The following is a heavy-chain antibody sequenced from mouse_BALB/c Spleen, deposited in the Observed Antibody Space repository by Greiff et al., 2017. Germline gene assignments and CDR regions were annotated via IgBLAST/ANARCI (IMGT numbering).Heavy chain of an antibody. D-gene: IGHD1-2*01. Sequence: EVQLVESGGGLVKPGGSLKLSCAASGFAFSSYDMSWVRQTPEKRLEWVAYISSGGGSTYYPDTVKGRFTISRDNAKNTLYLQMSSLKSEDTAMYYCASVTTATGYYAMDYWGQGTSVTVSS. V-gene: IGHV5-12-1*01. J-gene: IGHJ4*01. CDR1: GFAFSSYD. CDR3: ASVTTATGYYAMDY. CDR2: ISSGGGST.